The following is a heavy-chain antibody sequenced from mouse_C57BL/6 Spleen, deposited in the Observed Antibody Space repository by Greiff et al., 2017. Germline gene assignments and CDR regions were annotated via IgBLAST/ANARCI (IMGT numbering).Heavy chain of an antibody. V-gene: IGHV1-26*01. J-gene: IGHJ4*01. D-gene: IGHD2-4*01. CDR1: GYTFTDYY. Sequence: EVQLQQSGPELVKPGASVKISCKASGYTFTDYYMNWVKQSHGKSLEWIGDINPNNGGTSYNQKFKGKATLTVDKSSSTAYMELRSLTSEDSAVYYCASGGLRQGDYAMDYWGQGTSVTVSS. CDR2: INPNNGGT. CDR3: ASGGLRQGDYAMDY.